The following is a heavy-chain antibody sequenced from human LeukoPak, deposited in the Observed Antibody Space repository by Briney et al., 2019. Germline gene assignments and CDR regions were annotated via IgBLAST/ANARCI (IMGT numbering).Heavy chain of an antibody. D-gene: IGHD5-12*01. J-gene: IGHJ4*02. Sequence: GSLRLSCAASGFTFSSYSMNWVRQAPGKGLEWVSYISSSSSTIYYADSVKGRFTISRDNAKNSLYLQMNSLRAEDTAVYYCATPEGYDQGYWGQGTLVTVSS. CDR3: ATPEGYDQGY. CDR1: GFTFSSYS. V-gene: IGHV3-48*01. CDR2: ISSSSSTI.